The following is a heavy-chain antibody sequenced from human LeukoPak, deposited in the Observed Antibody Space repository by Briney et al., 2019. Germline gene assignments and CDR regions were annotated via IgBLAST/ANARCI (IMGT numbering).Heavy chain of an antibody. CDR1: GYTFTGYY. V-gene: IGHV1-2*02. Sequence: ASVKVSCKASGYTFTGYYMHWVRQVPGQGLEWMGWINPNSGGTNYAQKFQGRVTMTRDTSISTAYMELSRLRSDDTAVYYCPTFLGYCSSTSCYSPFDYWGQGTLVTVSS. J-gene: IGHJ4*02. CDR3: PTFLGYCSSTSCYSPFDY. CDR2: INPNSGGT. D-gene: IGHD2-2*02.